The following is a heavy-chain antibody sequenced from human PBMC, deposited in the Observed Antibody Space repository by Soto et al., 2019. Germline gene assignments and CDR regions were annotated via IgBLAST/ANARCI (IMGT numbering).Heavy chain of an antibody. Sequence: EVQLVESGGGLVQPGGSLRLSCAASGFTVGNNYMNWVRQAPGKGLEWVSVIYSGGRTDYADSVKGRFTISRDSSKNTLFLRMNSLRAEDTAIYYCAARAVAAPRWGQGTLVTVSS. D-gene: IGHD6-19*01. J-gene: IGHJ4*02. CDR1: GFTVGNNY. CDR2: IYSGGRT. CDR3: AARAVAAPR. V-gene: IGHV3-66*01.